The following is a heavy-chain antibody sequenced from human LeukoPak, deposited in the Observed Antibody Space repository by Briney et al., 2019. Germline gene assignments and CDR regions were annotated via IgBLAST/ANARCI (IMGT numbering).Heavy chain of an antibody. CDR3: ARDLYRIVVVPHYFDY. D-gene: IGHD3-22*01. J-gene: IGHJ4*02. CDR2: IKQDGSEK. V-gene: IGHV3-7*01. Sequence: GGSLRLSCAASGFTFSSYWMGWVRQAPGKGLEWVANIKQDGSEKYYVDSVKGRFTIPRDNAKNSLYLQMNSLRAEDTAVYYCARDLYRIVVVPHYFDYWGQGTLVTVSS. CDR1: GFTFSSYW.